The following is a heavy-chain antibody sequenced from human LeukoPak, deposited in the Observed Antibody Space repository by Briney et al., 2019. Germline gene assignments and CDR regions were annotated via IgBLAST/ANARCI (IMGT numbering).Heavy chain of an antibody. V-gene: IGHV4-4*07. Sequence: SETLSLTCTVSGGSISSYYWSWIRQPAGKGLEWIGRIYTSGSTNYNPSLKSRVTISVDTSKNQFSLKLSSVTAADTAVYYCARESPYYDILTGYKFYMDVWGKGTTVTISS. CDR3: ARESPYYDILTGYKFYMDV. CDR2: IYTSGST. J-gene: IGHJ6*03. CDR1: GGSISSYY. D-gene: IGHD3-9*01.